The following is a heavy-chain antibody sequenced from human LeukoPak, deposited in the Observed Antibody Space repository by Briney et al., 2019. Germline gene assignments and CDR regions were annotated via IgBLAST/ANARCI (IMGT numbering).Heavy chain of an antibody. CDR3: TRGDGRGRSDWAI. CDR1: GFTFSNHW. V-gene: IGHV3-7*01. D-gene: IGHD2-21*01. Sequence: GGSLRLSCGASGFTFSNHWMGWVRQAPENGLEWVAIMNVDGSDKYHLDSVKGRFTISGDNAKNTLYLQMNSLRVEDTALYYCTRGDGRGRSDWAIWSPGTLVTVSS. J-gene: IGHJ4*02. CDR2: MNVDGSDK.